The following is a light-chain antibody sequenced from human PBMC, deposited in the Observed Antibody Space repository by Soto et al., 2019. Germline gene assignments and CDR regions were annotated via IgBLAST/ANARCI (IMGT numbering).Light chain of an antibody. Sequence: EIVMTQSPATLSVSPGERATLSCRASQSVGSDLAWYQQKPGQAPRLVIYAASTRATGVPPRFSGGGSGTEFTLNIPSLESEDFAVYYCQHYNNWPLTFGQGTKVDIK. V-gene: IGKV3-15*01. CDR3: QHYNNWPLT. CDR1: QSVGSD. J-gene: IGKJ1*01. CDR2: AAS.